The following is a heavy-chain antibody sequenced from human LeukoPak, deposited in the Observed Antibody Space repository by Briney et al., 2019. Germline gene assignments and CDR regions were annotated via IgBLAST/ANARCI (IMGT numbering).Heavy chain of an antibody. CDR1: GFTFSSYA. V-gene: IGHV3-23*01. J-gene: IGHJ4*02. CDR3: ASYSSSRSVGSLDY. Sequence: GGSLRLSCAASGFTFSSYAMSWVRQAPGKGLEWVSAISGSGGSTYYADSVKGRFTISRDNSKNTLYLQMNSLRAEDTAVYYCASYSSSRSVGSLDYWGQGTPVTVSS. CDR2: ISGSGGST. D-gene: IGHD6-13*01.